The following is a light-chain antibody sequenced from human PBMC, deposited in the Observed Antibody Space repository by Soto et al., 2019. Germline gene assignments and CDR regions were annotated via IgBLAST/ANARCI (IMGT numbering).Light chain of an antibody. V-gene: IGKV3-20*01. CDR1: QSVSSSS. Sequence: EIVLTQSPGTLSLSPGERATLSCRASQSVSSSSLAWYQQKPGQAPRLLIYGASSRATGIPDRFSGSGSGTDFTITISRLEPEDFAVYYCHQYGSSHPMYTFGQGPKLEI. CDR3: HQYGSSHPMYT. J-gene: IGKJ2*01. CDR2: GAS.